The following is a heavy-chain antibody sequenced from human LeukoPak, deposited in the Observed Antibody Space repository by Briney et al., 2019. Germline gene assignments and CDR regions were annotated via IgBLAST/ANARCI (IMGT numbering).Heavy chain of an antibody. CDR3: TRHTGYISGQYSNYEDS. Sequence: PSETLSLTCTLSGGSITNTKYYWGWIRQPPGKGPEWIGSIYYTRSHSYNPSLKSRVTISVDTSKNQFSLKLRSVTAADTALYYCTRHTGYISGQYSNYEDSWGQGTLVTVSS. CDR2: IYYTRSH. D-gene: IGHD4-11*01. J-gene: IGHJ4*02. CDR1: GGSITNTKYY. V-gene: IGHV4-39*01.